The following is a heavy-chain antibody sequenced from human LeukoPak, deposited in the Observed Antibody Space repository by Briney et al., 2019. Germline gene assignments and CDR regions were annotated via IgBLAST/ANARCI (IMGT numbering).Heavy chain of an antibody. CDR2: IIPIFGTA. J-gene: IGHJ4*02. V-gene: IGHV1-69*06. CDR3: ARTRGSYSGYFDY. Sequence: SVKVSCKASGYTFTSYYMHWVRQAPGQGLEWMGGIIPIFGTANYAQKFQGRVTITADKSTSTAYMELSSLRSEDTAVYYCARTRGSYSGYFDYWGQGTLVTVSS. D-gene: IGHD1-26*01. CDR1: GYTFTSYY.